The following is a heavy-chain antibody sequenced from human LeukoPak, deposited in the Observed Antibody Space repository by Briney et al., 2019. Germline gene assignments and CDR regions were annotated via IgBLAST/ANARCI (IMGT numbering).Heavy chain of an antibody. Sequence: SETLSLTCTVSGGSISSSSYYWGWIRQPPGKGLEWIGSIYYSGSTYYHPSLKSRVTISVDTSKNPFSLKLSSVTAADTAVYYCARHPMAGTKGVDYWGQGTLVTVSS. D-gene: IGHD6-19*01. CDR1: GGSISSSSYY. CDR2: IYYSGST. CDR3: ARHPMAGTKGVDY. J-gene: IGHJ4*02. V-gene: IGHV4-39*01.